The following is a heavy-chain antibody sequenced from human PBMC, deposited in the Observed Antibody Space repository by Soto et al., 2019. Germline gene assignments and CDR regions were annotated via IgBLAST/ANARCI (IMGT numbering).Heavy chain of an antibody. J-gene: IGHJ4*02. Sequence: GGSLRLSCAASGFTFSSYAMHWVRQAPGKGLEWVAVISYDGSNKYYADSVKGRFTISRDNSKNTLYLQMNSLRAEDTAVYYCARDYDILTGYYSGYFDYWGQGTLVTVSS. CDR2: ISYDGSNK. D-gene: IGHD3-9*01. CDR1: GFTFSSYA. V-gene: IGHV3-30-3*01. CDR3: ARDYDILTGYYSGYFDY.